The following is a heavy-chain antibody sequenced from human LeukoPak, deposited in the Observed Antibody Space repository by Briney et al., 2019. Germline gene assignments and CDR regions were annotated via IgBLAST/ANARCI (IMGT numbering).Heavy chain of an antibody. CDR3: AKDGTISGAFDI. D-gene: IGHD3-9*01. Sequence: GGSLRLSCAASGFTFSSYAMSWVRHAPGKGLEWVSAISGSGGSTYYADSVKGRFTISRDNSKNTLYLQMNSLRAEDTAVYYCAKDGTISGAFDIWGQGTMVTVSS. J-gene: IGHJ3*02. CDR2: ISGSGGST. CDR1: GFTFSSYA. V-gene: IGHV3-23*01.